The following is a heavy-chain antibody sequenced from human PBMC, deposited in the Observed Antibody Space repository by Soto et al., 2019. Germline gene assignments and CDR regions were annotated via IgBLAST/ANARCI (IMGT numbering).Heavy chain of an antibody. J-gene: IGHJ5*02. CDR1: GFTFSSYA. Sequence: QVQLVESGGGVVQPGRSLRLSCAASGFTFSSYAMHWVRQAPGKGLEWVAVISYDGSNKYYADSVKGRFTISRDNSKNTLYLQMNSLRAEDTAVYYCAREGLGYCSSTSCYPAGWFDPWGQGTLVTVSS. CDR3: AREGLGYCSSTSCYPAGWFDP. D-gene: IGHD2-2*01. CDR2: ISYDGSNK. V-gene: IGHV3-30-3*01.